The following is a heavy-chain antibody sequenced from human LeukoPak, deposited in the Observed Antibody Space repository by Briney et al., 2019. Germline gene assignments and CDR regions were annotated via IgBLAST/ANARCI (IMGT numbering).Heavy chain of an antibody. CDR2: IYYSGST. J-gene: IGHJ4*02. D-gene: IGHD3-3*01. Sequence: PSETLSLTCTVSGGSISSSSYYWGWIRQPPGKGLEWIGSIYYSGSTYYNPSLKSRVTISLDTSKNEFCLKLSSVAAADTAVYYCARSPPGTYYDFWSGYYTWSSFSQRGGYFDYWGQGTLVTVSS. CDR3: ARSPPGTYYDFWSGYYTWSSFSQRGGYFDY. V-gene: IGHV4-39*07. CDR1: GGSISSSSYY.